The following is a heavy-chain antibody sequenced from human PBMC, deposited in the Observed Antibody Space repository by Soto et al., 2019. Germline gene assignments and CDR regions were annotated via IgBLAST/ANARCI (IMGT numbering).Heavy chain of an antibody. Sequence: SETLSLTCAVYDGSFRDYYWTWIRQPPEKGLEWIGEINHSGTTNYNPSLRSRVTISVDTSNKQFSLKLSSVTVADTAVYFCAREDDGGDRDYYGLDVWGQGTTVTVSS. D-gene: IGHD2-21*02. CDR3: AREDDGGDRDYYGLDV. J-gene: IGHJ6*02. V-gene: IGHV4-34*01. CDR2: INHSGTT. CDR1: DGSFRDYY.